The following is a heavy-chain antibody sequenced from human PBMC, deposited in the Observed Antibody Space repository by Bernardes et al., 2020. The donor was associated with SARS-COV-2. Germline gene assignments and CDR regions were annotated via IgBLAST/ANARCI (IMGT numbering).Heavy chain of an antibody. CDR2: IKQDGSEK. V-gene: IGHV3-7*04. CDR3: TRNYDFWRGYSYYYYAMDV. D-gene: IGHD3-3*01. CDR1: GFTFSSYW. Sequence: GGSLRLSCAASGFTFSSYWMNWVRQAPGKGLEWVANIKQDGSEKYYVDSVKGRFTISRDNAKKSLYLQVSSLRAEDTAVYYCTRNYDFWRGYSYYYYAMDVWGPGTTVTVSS. J-gene: IGHJ6*02.